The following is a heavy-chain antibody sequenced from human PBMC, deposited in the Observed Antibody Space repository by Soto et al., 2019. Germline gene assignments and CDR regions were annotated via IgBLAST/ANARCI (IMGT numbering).Heavy chain of an antibody. V-gene: IGHV1-18*01. CDR3: ARVVGALGHWFDP. CDR1: GYTFTSYG. J-gene: IGHJ5*02. Sequence: QVQLVQSGAEVKKPGASVKVSCKASGYTFTSYGLSWVRQAPGQGLEWMGRISAYNYNTNYAQKLQGRVTMTTDTPTSTAYLELRSLRSDDAAVYYCARVVGALGHWFDPWGQGTLVTVSS. CDR2: ISAYNYNT. D-gene: IGHD1-26*01.